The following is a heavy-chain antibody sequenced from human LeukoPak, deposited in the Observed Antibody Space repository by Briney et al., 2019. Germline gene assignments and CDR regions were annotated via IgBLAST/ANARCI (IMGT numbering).Heavy chain of an antibody. D-gene: IGHD6-6*01. CDR3: ARHEWPKYITSSWDV. CDR2: IYYSGST. J-gene: IGHJ6*04. V-gene: IGHV4-31*03. CDR1: GGSISSGGYY. Sequence: SQTLSLTCTVSGGSISSGGYYWSWIRQHPGKGLEWIGYIYYSGSTYYNPSLKSRVTISVDTSKNQFSLKLSSVTAADTAVYFCARHEWPKYITSSWDVWGKGTTVIVSS.